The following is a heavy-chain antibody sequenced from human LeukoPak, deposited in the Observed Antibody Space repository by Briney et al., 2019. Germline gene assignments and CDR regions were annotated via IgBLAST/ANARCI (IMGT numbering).Heavy chain of an antibody. CDR3: AKAMYYYGSGSPLSMDV. J-gene: IGHJ6*02. D-gene: IGHD3-10*01. CDR2: ISYDGSNK. CDR1: GFTFSSYG. Sequence: GGSLRLSCAASGFTFSSYGMHRVRQAPGKGLEWVAVISYDGSNKYYADSVKGRFTISRDNSKNTLYLQMNSLRAEDTAVYYCAKAMYYYGSGSPLSMDVWGQGTTVTVSS. V-gene: IGHV3-30*18.